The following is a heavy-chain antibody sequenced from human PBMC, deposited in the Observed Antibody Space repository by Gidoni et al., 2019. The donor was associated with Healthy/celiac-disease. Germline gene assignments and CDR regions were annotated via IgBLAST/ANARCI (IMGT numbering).Heavy chain of an antibody. CDR2: ISYDGSNK. CDR3: AREGVTTVVTHSTFDY. V-gene: IGHV3-30*03. CDR1: GFTFRSYG. D-gene: IGHD4-17*01. Sequence: QVQLVESGGGVVQPGRSLRLSCSASGFTFRSYGMHWVRQAPGKGLEWVAVISYDGSNKYYADSVKSRFTISRDNSKNTLYLQMNSLRAEDTAVYYCAREGVTTVVTHSTFDYWGQGTLVTVSS. J-gene: IGHJ4*02.